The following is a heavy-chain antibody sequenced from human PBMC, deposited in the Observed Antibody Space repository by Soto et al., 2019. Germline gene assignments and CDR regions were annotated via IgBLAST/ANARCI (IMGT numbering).Heavy chain of an antibody. CDR1: GGTFSSYA. CDR2: IIPIFGTA. D-gene: IGHD2-2*01. Sequence: SVKVSCKASGGTFSSYAISWVRQAPGQELEWMGGIIPIFGTANYAQKFQGRVTITADKSTSTAYMELSSLRSEDTAVYYCARSSFYCSSTSCLYYFDYWGQGTLVTVSS. J-gene: IGHJ4*02. V-gene: IGHV1-69*06. CDR3: ARSSFYCSSTSCLYYFDY.